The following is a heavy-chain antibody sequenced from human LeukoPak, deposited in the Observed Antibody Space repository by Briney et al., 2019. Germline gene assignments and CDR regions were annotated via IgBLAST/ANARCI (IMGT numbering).Heavy chain of an antibody. Sequence: SETLSLTYAVYGGSFSGYYWSWIRQPPGKGLEWIGYIYYSGSTNYNPSLKSRVTISVDTSKNQFSLKLSSVTAADTAVYYCARGGSTSKPFDYWGQGTLVTVSS. CDR2: IYYSGST. J-gene: IGHJ4*02. V-gene: IGHV4-59*01. CDR3: ARGGSTSKPFDY. D-gene: IGHD2-2*01. CDR1: GGSFSGYY.